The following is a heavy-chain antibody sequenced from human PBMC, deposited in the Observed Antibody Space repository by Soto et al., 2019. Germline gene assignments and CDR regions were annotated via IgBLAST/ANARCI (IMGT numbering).Heavy chain of an antibody. Sequence: QVQLQESGPGLVKPSQTLSLTCTVSGGSISSAGYNWSWIRQHPGKGLEWIGYIYYSGSAYYNPSLKSRVTISVDPSKNLFSLKLSPVTAADTAVYYCARYGSGTYYPTTSDSWGQGTLVTVSS. CDR1: GGSISSAGYN. CDR3: ARYGSGTYYPTTSDS. V-gene: IGHV4-31*03. D-gene: IGHD3-10*01. J-gene: IGHJ4*02. CDR2: IYYSGSA.